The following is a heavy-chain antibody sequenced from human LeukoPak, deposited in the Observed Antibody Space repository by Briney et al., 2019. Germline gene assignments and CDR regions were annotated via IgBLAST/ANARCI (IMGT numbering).Heavy chain of an antibody. CDR2: IWYDGSNK. V-gene: IGHV3-33*06. CDR1: GFTFSSYG. CDR3: AKASWVSSTDAVR. Sequence: GRSLRLSCAASGFTFSSYGMHWVRQAPGKGLEWVAVIWYDGSNKYYADSVKGRFTISRDNSKNTLYLQMNSLRAEDTAIYYCAKASWVSSTDAVRWGQGTLVTVPS. D-gene: IGHD3-16*01. J-gene: IGHJ4*02.